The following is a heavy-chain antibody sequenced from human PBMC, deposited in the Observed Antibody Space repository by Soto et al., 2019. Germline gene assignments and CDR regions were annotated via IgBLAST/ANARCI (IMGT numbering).Heavy chain of an antibody. D-gene: IGHD6-6*01. CDR3: ASRIEYSCLSEDSDYYGMDF. J-gene: IGHJ6*02. V-gene: IGHV5-10-1*01. CDR1: GYSFTSYW. CDR2: IDPSDSYT. Sequence: GESLKISCKGSGYSFTSYWISWVRQMPGKGLEWMGRIDPSDSYTNYSPSFQGHVTISADKSISTAYLQWSSLKASDTAMYYCASRIEYSCLSEDSDYYGMDFWGQGTMVTVSS.